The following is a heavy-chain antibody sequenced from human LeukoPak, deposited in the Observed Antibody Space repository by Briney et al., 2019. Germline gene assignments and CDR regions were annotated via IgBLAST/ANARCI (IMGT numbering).Heavy chain of an antibody. CDR1: GFPLNDNG. CDR2: IQNDGDNE. Sequence: GGSLRLSCAASGFPLNDNGMHWVRQAPGKGLEWVAFIQNDGDNEQYIESVKGRFTISRDNAKKTLYLQMDSLRTEDTAVYYCAKREAVAGMSDFDSWGQGTLVTVSS. V-gene: IGHV3-30*02. D-gene: IGHD6-19*01. CDR3: AKREAVAGMSDFDS. J-gene: IGHJ4*02.